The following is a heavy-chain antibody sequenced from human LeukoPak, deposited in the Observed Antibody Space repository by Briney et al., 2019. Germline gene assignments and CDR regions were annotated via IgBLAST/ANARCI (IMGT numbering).Heavy chain of an antibody. Sequence: PSETLSLTCTVSGGSISSYYWSWIRQPPGKGLEWIGYIYYSGSTNCNPSLESRVNISVDTSKNQFSLKLSSVTAADTAVYYCARRSPPYYYDSSGYYDYWGQGTLVTVSS. D-gene: IGHD3-22*01. J-gene: IGHJ4*02. CDR2: IYYSGST. V-gene: IGHV4-59*01. CDR3: ARRSPPYYYDSSGYYDY. CDR1: GGSISSYY.